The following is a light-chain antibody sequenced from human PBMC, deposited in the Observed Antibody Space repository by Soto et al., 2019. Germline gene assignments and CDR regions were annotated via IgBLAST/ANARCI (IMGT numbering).Light chain of an antibody. V-gene: IGKV2-28*01. Sequence: DIVMTQSPLSLPVIPGEPASISCRSSQSLLHSNGYNYLHWYLQKPGQSPQLLIYMGSNRASAVPDRFSGSGSGTDFTLKISRVEAEDVGVYYCMQARQNPSTFGQGTKVEIK. CDR1: QSLLHSNGYNY. CDR3: MQARQNPST. CDR2: MGS. J-gene: IGKJ1*01.